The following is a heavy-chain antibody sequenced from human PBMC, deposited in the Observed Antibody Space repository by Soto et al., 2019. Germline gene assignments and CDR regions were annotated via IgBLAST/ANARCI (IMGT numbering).Heavy chain of an antibody. CDR1: GFPFREFG. Sequence: QMQLVESGGGVVQPGRSLRLSCVASGFPFREFGMHWVRQAPGKGLEWVALISYDGSDYADSVKGRFTISRDDSRDTLFLHMDNLRPDDTGVYYCARRWNYYLDFWG. CDR2: ISYDGSD. V-gene: IGHV3-33*05. J-gene: IGHJ4*01. CDR3: ARRWNYYLDF. D-gene: IGHD1-1*01.